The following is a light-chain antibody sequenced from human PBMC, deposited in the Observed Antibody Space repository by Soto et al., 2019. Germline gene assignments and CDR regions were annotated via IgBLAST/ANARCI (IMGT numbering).Light chain of an antibody. Sequence: ELVMTQSPATLSVSPGEIATLSFRASQSIKNNQLAWYKQTPGQAPRLLIYGASSRATGIPDRFSSSGSGTDFTLTISRLEPEDFAVYYCQQHGISHITFGQGTRLEIK. J-gene: IGKJ5*01. CDR2: GAS. V-gene: IGKV3-20*01. CDR1: QSIKNNQ. CDR3: QQHGISHIT.